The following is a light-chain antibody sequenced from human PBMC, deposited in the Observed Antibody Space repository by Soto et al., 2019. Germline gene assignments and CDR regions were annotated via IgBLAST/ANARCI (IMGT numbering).Light chain of an antibody. J-gene: IGKJ1*01. CDR2: DAS. CDR1: QTVSSNF. Sequence: EIVLTQSPGTLSLSPGERGTLSCRASQTVSSNFLAWYQQKPGQAPRLLIFDASTRATGFPDRFTGSGSGTDFTLTISRLEPEDFAVYYCQFYGDPSKTFGQGTKVDIK. V-gene: IGKV3-20*01. CDR3: QFYGDPSKT.